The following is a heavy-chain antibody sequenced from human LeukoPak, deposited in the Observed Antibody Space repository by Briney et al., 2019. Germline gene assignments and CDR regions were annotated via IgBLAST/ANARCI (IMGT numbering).Heavy chain of an antibody. V-gene: IGHV1-18*01. D-gene: IGHD3-16*02. J-gene: IGHJ4*02. CDR2: ISAYNGNT. CDR1: NYTFISYG. CDR3: ARGVMITFGGVIVPYYFDY. Sequence: ASVKVSCKASNYTFISYGISWVRQAPGQGLEWMGWISAYNGNTNYAQKLQGRVTMTTDTSTSTAYMGLRSLRSDDTAVYYCARGVMITFGGVIVPYYFDYWGQGTLVTVSS.